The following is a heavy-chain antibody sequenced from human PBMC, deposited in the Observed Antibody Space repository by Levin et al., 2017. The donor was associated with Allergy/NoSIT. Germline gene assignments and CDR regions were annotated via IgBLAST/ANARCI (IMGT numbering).Heavy chain of an antibody. CDR3: ARGGWSTLDS. D-gene: IGHD6-19*01. Sequence: GGSLRLSCEVSGFDVSSHYMSWVRQAPGKGLEWVAVIANNTFLADSVKGRFSIFRDNSKNTLYFQMNDLRVEDTAMYYCARGGWSTLDSWGQGTLVTVSS. CDR2: IANNT. J-gene: IGHJ5*01. V-gene: IGHV3-53*01. CDR1: GFDVSSHY.